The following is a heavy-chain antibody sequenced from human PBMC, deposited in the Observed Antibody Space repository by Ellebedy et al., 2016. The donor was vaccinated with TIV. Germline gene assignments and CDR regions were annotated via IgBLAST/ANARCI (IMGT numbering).Heavy chain of an antibody. J-gene: IGHJ4*02. CDR3: VKAWGD. CDR1: GYTFTGYY. D-gene: IGHD3-16*01. CDR2: ITGDGGST. V-gene: IGHV3-64D*06. Sequence: AASVKVSCKASGYTFTGYYMHWVRQAPGKGLEYVSAITGDGGSTYYADSVKGRFTISRDNSKHTLYLQMSSLRAEDTAVYYCVKAWGDWGQGTLVTVSS.